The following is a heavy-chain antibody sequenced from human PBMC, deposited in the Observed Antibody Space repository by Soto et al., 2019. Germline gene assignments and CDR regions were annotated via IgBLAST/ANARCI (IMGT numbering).Heavy chain of an antibody. V-gene: IGHV4-39*01. CDR3: ARQGDDYIWGSYRQHTPYYYYYMDV. CDR2: IYYSGST. Sequence: SETLSLTCTVSGGSISSSSYYWGWLRPPPGKGLEWIGSIYYSGSTYYNPSLKSRVTISVDTSKNQFSLKLSSVTAADTAVYYCARQGDDYIWGSYRQHTPYYYYYMDVWGKGTTVTVSS. D-gene: IGHD3-16*02. J-gene: IGHJ6*03. CDR1: GGSISSSSYY.